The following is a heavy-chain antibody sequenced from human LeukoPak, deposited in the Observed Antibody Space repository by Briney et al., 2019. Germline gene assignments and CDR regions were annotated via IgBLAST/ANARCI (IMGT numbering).Heavy chain of an antibody. J-gene: IGHJ6*03. CDR3: ARLAYCSNDVCYSNYYYSMDV. Sequence: GESLKISCKGSGYTFSSYWIGWVRQMPGKGLEWMGIIHPDDSDTRYSPSFQGQVTISADKSISTPYLQWSSLKASDTAMYYCARLAYCSNDVCYSNYYYSMDVWGKGTTVTVSS. CDR2: IHPDDSDT. D-gene: IGHD2-8*01. V-gene: IGHV5-51*01. CDR1: GYTFSSYW.